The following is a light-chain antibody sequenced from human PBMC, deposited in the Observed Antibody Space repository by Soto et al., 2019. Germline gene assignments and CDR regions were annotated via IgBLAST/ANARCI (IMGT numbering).Light chain of an antibody. Sequence: QSVLTQPPSASGTPGQRVTISCSGSSSNIGSNTVNWYQQLPGTAPKLLIYSNNQPPSGVPDRFSGSKSGTSASLAISGLQSEDEADYYCAAWDDSLDGVVFGGGTK. CDR1: SSNIGSNT. CDR2: SNN. V-gene: IGLV1-44*01. CDR3: AAWDDSLDGVV. J-gene: IGLJ2*01.